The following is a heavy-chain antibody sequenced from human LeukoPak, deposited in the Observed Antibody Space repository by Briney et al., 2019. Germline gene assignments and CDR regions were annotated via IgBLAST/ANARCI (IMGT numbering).Heavy chain of an antibody. CDR1: GGSISSYY. D-gene: IGHD3-22*01. CDR2: IYYSGST. Sequence: PSETLSLTCTVSGGSISSYYWSWIRQPPGKGLEWIGYIYYSGSTNYNPSLKSRVTISVDTSKNQFSLKLSSVTAADTAVYYCARARYYYDSSGPYYFDYWGQGTLVTVSS. V-gene: IGHV4-59*01. CDR3: ARARYYYDSSGPYYFDY. J-gene: IGHJ4*02.